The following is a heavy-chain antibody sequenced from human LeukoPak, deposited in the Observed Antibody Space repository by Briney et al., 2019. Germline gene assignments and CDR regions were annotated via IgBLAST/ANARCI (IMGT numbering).Heavy chain of an antibody. Sequence: PGASLRLPCAASGFTFSNYAMSWVRQAPGKGLEWVSAIVGSGGSTYYADSVKGRFTISRDNPKNTLYLQMNSLRAEDTAVYYCAKWGDYDILTGYYDSDYWGQGTLVTVSS. V-gene: IGHV3-23*01. CDR3: AKWGDYDILTGYYDSDY. CDR2: IVGSGGST. J-gene: IGHJ4*02. CDR1: GFTFSNYA. D-gene: IGHD3-9*01.